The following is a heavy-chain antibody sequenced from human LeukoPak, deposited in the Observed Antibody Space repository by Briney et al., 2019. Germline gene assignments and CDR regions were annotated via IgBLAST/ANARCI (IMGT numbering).Heavy chain of an antibody. J-gene: IGHJ3*02. D-gene: IGHD3-3*01. CDR1: GGSVSSGSYY. CDR3: ARGRFLDAFDI. Sequence: PSETLSLTCTVSGGSVSSGSYYWNWIRQPPGKGLEWIGYIHYSGSTNYNPSLKSRVTISVDTSKNQFSLKLNSVTAADTAVYYCARGRFLDAFDIWGQGTMVTVSS. CDR2: IHYSGST. V-gene: IGHV4-61*01.